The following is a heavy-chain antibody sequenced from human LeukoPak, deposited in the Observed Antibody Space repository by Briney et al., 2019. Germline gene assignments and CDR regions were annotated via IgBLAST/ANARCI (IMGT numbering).Heavy chain of an antibody. J-gene: IGHJ6*03. CDR2: IYTSGST. CDR3: ARDSAWISGWDYYYYMDV. Sequence: PSEILSLTCTVSGGSISSYYWSWIRQPAGKGLEWIGRIYTSGSTNYNPSLKSRVTMSVDTSKNQFSLKLSSVTAADTAVYYCARDSAWISGWDYYYYMDVWGKGTTVTISS. V-gene: IGHV4-4*07. D-gene: IGHD6-19*01. CDR1: GGSISSYY.